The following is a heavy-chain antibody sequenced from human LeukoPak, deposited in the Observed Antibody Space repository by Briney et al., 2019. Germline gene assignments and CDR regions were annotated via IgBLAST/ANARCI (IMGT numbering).Heavy chain of an antibody. V-gene: IGHV3-23*01. CDR2: ISGGGIGI. Sequence: PGGSLRLSCAASGFTFSSYAMSWVRQAPGKGLEWVSAISGGGIGIYYADSLKGRFTISRDDSMNTLYLQMNSLRAEDTAVYYCTRRRGNQQPIDYWGQGTLVTVSS. D-gene: IGHD2-2*01. CDR1: GFTFSSYA. J-gene: IGHJ4*02. CDR3: TRRRGNQQPIDY.